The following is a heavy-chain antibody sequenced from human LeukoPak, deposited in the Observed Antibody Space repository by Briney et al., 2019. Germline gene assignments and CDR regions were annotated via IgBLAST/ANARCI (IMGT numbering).Heavy chain of an antibody. J-gene: IGHJ4*02. CDR2: IYYSGST. CDR1: GGSFSGYY. D-gene: IGHD2-15*01. V-gene: IGHV4-34*01. CDR3: ARLSGGGGYFDY. Sequence: SETLSLTCAVYGGSFSGYYWSWIRQPPGKGLEWIGSIYYSGSTYYNPSLKSRVTISVGTSKNQFSLKLSSVTAADTAVYYCARLSGGGGYFDYWGQGTLVTVSS.